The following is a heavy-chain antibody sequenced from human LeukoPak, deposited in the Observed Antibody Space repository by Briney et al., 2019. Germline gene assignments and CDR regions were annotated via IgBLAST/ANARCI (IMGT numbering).Heavy chain of an antibody. D-gene: IGHD3-22*01. CDR1: GYTFTGYY. CDR2: INPNSGGT. Sequence: ASVKVSCKAPGYTFTGYYMHWVRQAPGQGLEWMGWINPNSGGTNYAQKFQGRVTMTRDTSISTAYMELSRLRSDDTAVYYCARGMDYYDSSVYWPDAFDIWGQGTMVTVSS. J-gene: IGHJ3*02. CDR3: ARGMDYYDSSVYWPDAFDI. V-gene: IGHV1-2*02.